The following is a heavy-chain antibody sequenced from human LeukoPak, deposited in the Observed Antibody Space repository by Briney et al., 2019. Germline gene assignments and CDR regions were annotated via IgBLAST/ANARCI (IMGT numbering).Heavy chain of an antibody. CDR2: INQDGSEK. V-gene: IGHV3-7*05. D-gene: IGHD3-10*01. CDR1: GLTFRGYW. Sequence: GGSLRLSCVGSGLTFRGYWMSWVRQPPGKGLDWVANINQDGSEKYYVDSLKGRFTISRDNAKNSLYLQMNSLRTEDTAVYYCARDIDGAMVRGVIVFWGQGTLVTVSS. J-gene: IGHJ4*02. CDR3: ARDIDGAMVRGVIVF.